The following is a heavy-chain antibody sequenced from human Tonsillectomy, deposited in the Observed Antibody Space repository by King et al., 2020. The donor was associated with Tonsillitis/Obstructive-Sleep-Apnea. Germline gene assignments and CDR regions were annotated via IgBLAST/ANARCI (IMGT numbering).Heavy chain of an antibody. Sequence: QLVQSGGGVVQPGRSLRLSCAASGFTFSSYAMHWVRQAPGKGLEWVAVISYDGSNKYYADSVKGRFTISRDNSKNTLYLQMNSLRAEDTAVYYCARDEDDYGDQRYYYYGMDVWGQGTTVTVSS. CDR2: ISYDGSNK. V-gene: IGHV3-30*04. CDR3: ARDEDDYGDQRYYYYGMDV. CDR1: GFTFSSYA. J-gene: IGHJ6*02. D-gene: IGHD4-17*01.